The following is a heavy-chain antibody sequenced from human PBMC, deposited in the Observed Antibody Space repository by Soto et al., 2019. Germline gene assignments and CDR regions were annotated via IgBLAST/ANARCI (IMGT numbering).Heavy chain of an antibody. CDR2: ISAYNGNT. D-gene: IGHD2-2*01. CDR1: GYTFTSYG. Sequence: ASVKVSCKASGYTFTSYGISWVRQAPGQGLEWMGWISAYNGNTNYAQKLQGRVTMTTDTSTSTAYMELRSLRSDDTAVYYCAREAYCSSTSCGPDYYYGMDVWGQGTTVTVS. J-gene: IGHJ6*02. V-gene: IGHV1-18*01. CDR3: AREAYCSSTSCGPDYYYGMDV.